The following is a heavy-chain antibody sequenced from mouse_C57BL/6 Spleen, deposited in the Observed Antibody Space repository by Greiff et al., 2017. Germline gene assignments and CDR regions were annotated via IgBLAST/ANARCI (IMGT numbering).Heavy chain of an antibody. Sequence: VQLQQPGAELVMPGASVKLSCKASGYTFTSYWMHWVKQRPGQGLEWIGEIDPSDSYTNYNQKFKGKTTLTVDKSSSTAYMQLSSLTSEDSAVYYCARSDCSKGYFGCWGQGTTLTVSS. D-gene: IGHD2-5*01. CDR2: IDPSDSYT. J-gene: IGHJ2*01. CDR3: ARSDCSKGYFGC. CDR1: GYTFTSYW. V-gene: IGHV1-69*01.